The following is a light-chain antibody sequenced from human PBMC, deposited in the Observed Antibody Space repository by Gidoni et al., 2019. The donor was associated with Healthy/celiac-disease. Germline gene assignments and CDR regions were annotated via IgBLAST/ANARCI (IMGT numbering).Light chain of an antibody. Sequence: SYVLTQPPSVSVAPGQTARITCGGNNIGSKGVHCYQQKPGQAPVLVVYDDSDRPSGIPERFSGSNSGNTATLTISRVEAGDEADYYCQVWDSSSDHVVFGGGTKLTVL. V-gene: IGLV3-21*02. CDR2: DDS. CDR1: NIGSKG. CDR3: QVWDSSSDHVV. J-gene: IGLJ2*01.